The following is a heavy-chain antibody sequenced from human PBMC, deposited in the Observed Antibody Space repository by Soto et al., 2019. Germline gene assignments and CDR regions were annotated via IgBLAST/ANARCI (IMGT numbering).Heavy chain of an antibody. D-gene: IGHD1-26*01. CDR3: TTYSGAAFEY. V-gene: IGHV3-15*01. CDR1: GLTFNNAW. CDR2: IRSKSDGGTT. J-gene: IGHJ4*02. Sequence: LRLSCVASGLTFNNAWMNWVRQAPGKGLEWVGRIRSKSDGGTTDYAAPVKGRFTISRDDSKNMVDLQMSSLKTEDTAIYYCTTYSGAAFEYWGQGALVTVSS.